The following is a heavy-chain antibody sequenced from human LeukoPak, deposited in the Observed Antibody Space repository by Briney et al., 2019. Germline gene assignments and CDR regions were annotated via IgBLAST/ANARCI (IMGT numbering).Heavy chain of an antibody. CDR3: ARDNYYYDSSGYSRAYWFDP. D-gene: IGHD3-22*01. V-gene: IGHV1-69*13. Sequence: SVKVSCKASGGTFSSYAISWVRQAPGQGLEWMGGIIPIFGTANYAQKFQGRVTITADESTSTAYMELSSLRSEDTAVYYCARDNYYYDSSGYSRAYWFDPWGQGTLVTVSS. CDR2: IIPIFGTA. J-gene: IGHJ5*02. CDR1: GGTFSSYA.